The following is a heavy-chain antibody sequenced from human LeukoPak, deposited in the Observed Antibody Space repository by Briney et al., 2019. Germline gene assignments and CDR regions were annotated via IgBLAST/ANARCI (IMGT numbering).Heavy chain of an antibody. CDR3: ARDGSSSSLNWFDP. J-gene: IGHJ5*02. V-gene: IGHV1-2*02. CDR2: INPNSGST. D-gene: IGHD6-6*01. Sequence: ASVKVSCKASGYTFTGYYMHWVRQAPGQGLEWMGCINPNSGSTNYAQKFQGRVTMTRDTSISTAYMELSRLRSDDTAVYYCARDGSSSSLNWFDPWGQGTLVTVSS. CDR1: GYTFTGYY.